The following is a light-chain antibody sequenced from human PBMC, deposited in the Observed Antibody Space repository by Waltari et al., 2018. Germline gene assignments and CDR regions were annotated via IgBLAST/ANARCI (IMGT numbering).Light chain of an antibody. J-gene: IGLJ1*01. CDR2: GT. CDR1: SNNVGSRD. V-gene: IGLV1-36*01. Sequence: QAALTQEASVSGTVGQTVTLSCAGNSNNVGSRDVGWYQQISRGAPKTGMFGTSLASGIPGRFSGSESGTTASLTISGLQPEDEAEYFCSAWDHSLHVHVFGTGTQVTVL. CDR3: SAWDHSLHVHV.